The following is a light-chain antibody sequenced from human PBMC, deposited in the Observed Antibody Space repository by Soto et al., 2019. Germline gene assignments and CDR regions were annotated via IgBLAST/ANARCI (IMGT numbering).Light chain of an antibody. CDR1: SSDVGGYNY. Sequence: QSALTQPASVSVSPGQSITISCTGTSSDVGGYNYVSWYQQHPGKAPKLMIYEVSNRPSGVSNRFSGSKSGNTASLTISGLQAEDEADYYCRSYTSGSTWVFGGGTKLTAL. V-gene: IGLV2-14*01. J-gene: IGLJ3*02. CDR2: EVS. CDR3: RSYTSGSTWV.